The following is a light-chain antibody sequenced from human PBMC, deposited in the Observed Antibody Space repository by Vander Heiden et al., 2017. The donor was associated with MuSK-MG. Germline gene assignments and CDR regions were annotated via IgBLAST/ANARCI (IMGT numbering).Light chain of an antibody. CDR1: QSVSSY. CDR2: DAS. J-gene: IGKJ2*01. Sequence: EIVLTQSPATLSLSPGERATLSCRASQSVSSYLAWYQQKPGQAPRLLIYDASNRATGIKARFTGSGSGTDFTLTISRLEPEDFPVYYCQQRGNGPPVYTFRQGSK. CDR3: QQRGNGPPVYT. V-gene: IGKV3-11*01.